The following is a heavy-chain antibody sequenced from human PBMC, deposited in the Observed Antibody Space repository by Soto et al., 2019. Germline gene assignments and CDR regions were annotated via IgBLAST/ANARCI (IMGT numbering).Heavy chain of an antibody. CDR3: AKLYCTNGVCYNLRNYMDV. D-gene: IGHD2-8*01. CDR1: GFTFSSYG. J-gene: IGHJ6*03. Sequence: SGGSLILSCAASGFTFSSYGMHWVRQAPGKGLEWVAVISYDGSNKYYADSVKGRFTISRDNSKNTLYLQMNSLRAEDTAVYYCAKLYCTNGVCYNLRNYMDVWGKGTTVTVSS. CDR2: ISYDGSNK. V-gene: IGHV3-30*18.